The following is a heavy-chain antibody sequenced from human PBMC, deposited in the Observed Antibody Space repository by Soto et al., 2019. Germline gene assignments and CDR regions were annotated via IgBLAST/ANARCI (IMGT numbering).Heavy chain of an antibody. D-gene: IGHD3-3*01. Sequence: PGGSLRLSCAASGFTFGNYGMHWFRQAPGKGLEWVAFISDDGSNKYYADSMKGRFTMSRDNSKSTLYLQMNSLRVEDTAVYYCTKRRNVLRFLQRSSGMDVWGQGPTVTVSS. V-gene: IGHV3-30*18. CDR3: TKRRNVLRFLQRSSGMDV. CDR1: GFTFGNYG. CDR2: ISDDGSNK. J-gene: IGHJ6*02.